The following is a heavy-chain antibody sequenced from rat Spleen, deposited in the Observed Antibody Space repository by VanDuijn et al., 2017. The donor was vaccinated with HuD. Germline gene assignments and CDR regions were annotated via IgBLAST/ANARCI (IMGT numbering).Heavy chain of an antibody. CDR1: GFTFNNYW. CDR2: ISETGGSI. J-gene: IGHJ1*01. CDR3: ARHMYNWYFDF. V-gene: IGHV5-31*01. D-gene: IGHD2-3*01. Sequence: EVQLVESGGGLVQPGRSLKLSCVASGFTFNNYWMTWIRQAPGKGLEWVASISETGGSIYYPDSVKGRFTISRDNAKSTLYLQMDSLRSEDTATYYCARHMYNWYFDFWGPGTMVTVSS.